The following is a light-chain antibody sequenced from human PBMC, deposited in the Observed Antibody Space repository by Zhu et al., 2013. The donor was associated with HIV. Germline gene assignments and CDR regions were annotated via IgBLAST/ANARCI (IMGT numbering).Light chain of an antibody. Sequence: QSVLTQPPSVSAAAGQKVTISCSGSSPNIGKNYVSWYRQLPGGAPKLLIYDSDQRPAGIPERMSASKSGTSASLGITGLQPGDEADYYCGVWDSSLTAYVFGSGTTVTVL. V-gene: IGLV1-51*01. J-gene: IGLJ1*01. CDR1: SPNIGKNY. CDR2: DSD. CDR3: GVWDSSLTAYV.